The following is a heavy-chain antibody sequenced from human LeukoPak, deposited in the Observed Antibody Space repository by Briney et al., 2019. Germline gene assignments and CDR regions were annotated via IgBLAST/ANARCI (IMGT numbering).Heavy chain of an antibody. CDR1: GFTLSTFE. J-gene: IGHJ4*02. D-gene: IGHD1-14*01. CDR2: ISTTDRTI. V-gene: IGHV3-48*03. Sequence: GGSLRLSWAASGFTLSTFEMNWVPQAPEKGLVCISEISTTDRTIYYTDSVQCRFTISRDKAKNSLYLQMNSLRAEDTAVYYCARVNSGFNHFDYWGQGTMVTVSS. CDR3: ARVNSGFNHFDY.